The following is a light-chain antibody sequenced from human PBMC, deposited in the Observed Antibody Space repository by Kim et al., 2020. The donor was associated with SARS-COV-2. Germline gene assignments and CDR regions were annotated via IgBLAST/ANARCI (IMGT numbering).Light chain of an antibody. Sequence: SYELTQPPSVSVSPGQTASITCSGDKLGNKYVCWYQQKAGQSPVLVIYEDSKRPSGIPERISGSNSGNTATLTISGTQAMDEADFFCQAWDSSTVIFGGGTQMADL. J-gene: IGLJ2*01. CDR3: QAWDSSTVI. CDR2: EDS. V-gene: IGLV3-1*01. CDR1: KLGNKY.